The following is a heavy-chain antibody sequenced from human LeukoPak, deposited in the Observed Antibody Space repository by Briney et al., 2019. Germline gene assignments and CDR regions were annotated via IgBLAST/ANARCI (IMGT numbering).Heavy chain of an antibody. D-gene: IGHD5-18*01. J-gene: IGHJ4*02. CDR3: ARDRATAMFDY. V-gene: IGHV3-74*01. CDR1: GSTFSSYW. CDR2: INSDGSST. Sequence: GGSLRLSCAASGSTFSSYWMHWVRQAPGKGLAWVSRINSDGSSTTYADSVKGRFTISRDNAKNTLYLQMNSLRAEDTAVYYCARDRATAMFDYWAQGTLVTVSS.